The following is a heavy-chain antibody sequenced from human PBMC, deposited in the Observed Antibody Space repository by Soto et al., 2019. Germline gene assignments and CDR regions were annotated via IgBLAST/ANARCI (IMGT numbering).Heavy chain of an antibody. CDR1: GGSSSSRNW. CDR2: IYHIGST. D-gene: IGHD2-8*01. Sequence: SENPSLSSAVSGGSSSSRNWWRGVRQSPGKGLEWIGEIYHIGSTNYNPSLKSRVTISVDKSKNQFSLKLSSVTAADTAVYYCARRGYCTNGVCYYGMDVWGQGT. J-gene: IGHJ6*02. CDR3: ARRGYCTNGVCYYGMDV. V-gene: IGHV4-4*02.